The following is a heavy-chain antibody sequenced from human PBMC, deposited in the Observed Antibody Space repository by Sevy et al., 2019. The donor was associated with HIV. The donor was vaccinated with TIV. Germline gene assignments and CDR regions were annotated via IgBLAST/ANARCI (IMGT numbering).Heavy chain of an antibody. D-gene: IGHD3-22*01. CDR2: ISGTSGTI. CDR1: GFSFSQYS. V-gene: IGHV3-48*02. Sequence: GGSLRLSCAASGFSFSQYSMNWVRQAPGKGLEWLSYISGTSGTIYYAASVKGRFTISRDNAKNSLYLQMNSLRDEDTAVYYCARVVLYYDANYCDYWGQGALVTVSS. CDR3: ARVVLYYDANYCDY. J-gene: IGHJ4*02.